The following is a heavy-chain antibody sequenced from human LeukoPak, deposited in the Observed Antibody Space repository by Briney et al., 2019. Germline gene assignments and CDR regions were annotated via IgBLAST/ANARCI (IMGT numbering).Heavy chain of an antibody. J-gene: IGHJ6*03. Sequence: GGSLRLSCAASGFTFSSYAMHWVRQAPGKGLEWVAVISYDGSNKYYADSVKGRFTISRDNSKNTLYLQMNSLRAADTAVYYCAREGRFLEWLSQPAYYMDVWGKGTTVTVSS. CDR1: GFTFSSYA. CDR3: AREGRFLEWLSQPAYYMDV. D-gene: IGHD3-3*01. V-gene: IGHV3-30*01. CDR2: ISYDGSNK.